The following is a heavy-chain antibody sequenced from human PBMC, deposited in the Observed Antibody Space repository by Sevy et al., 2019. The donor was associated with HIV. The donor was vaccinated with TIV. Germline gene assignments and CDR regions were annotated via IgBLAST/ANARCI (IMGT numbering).Heavy chain of an antibody. D-gene: IGHD3-22*01. Sequence: GGSLRLSCAASGFTFSNAWMSWVRQAPGKGLEWVGRIKSKTDGGTTDYAAPVKGRFTISRDDSKNTSYLQMNSLKTEDTAVFYCTTGSGFYYDSSGYYWFDYWGQGTLVTVSS. CDR1: GFTFSNAW. CDR2: IKSKTDGGTT. J-gene: IGHJ5*01. V-gene: IGHV3-15*01. CDR3: TTGSGFYYDSSGYYWFDY.